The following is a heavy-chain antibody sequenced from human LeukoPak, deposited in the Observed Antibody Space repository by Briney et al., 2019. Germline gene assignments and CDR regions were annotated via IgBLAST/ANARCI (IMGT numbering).Heavy chain of an antibody. D-gene: IGHD5-18*01. CDR2: ISSSSSTI. CDR3: ARKEKYSYGQGDY. J-gene: IGHJ4*01. V-gene: IGHV3-48*01. CDR1: GFTFSSYS. Sequence: GGSLRLSCAASGFTFSSYSMNWVRQAPGKGLEWVSYISSSSSTIYYADSVKGRFTISRGNAKNSLYLQMNSLRAEDTAVYYCARKEKYSYGQGDYWGQGTLVTVSS.